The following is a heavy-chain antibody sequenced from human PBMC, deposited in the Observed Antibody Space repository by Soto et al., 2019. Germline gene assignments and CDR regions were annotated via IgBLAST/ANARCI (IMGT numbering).Heavy chain of an antibody. CDR1: GFTFSSYG. CDR3: ARGSYYDILTGHYYYYYGMDV. V-gene: IGHV3-33*01. J-gene: IGHJ6*02. Sequence: PGGSLRLSCAASGFTFSSYGMHWVRQAPGKGLEWVAVIWYDGSNKYYADSVKGRFTISRDNSKNTLYLQMNSLRAEDTAVYYCARGSYYDILTGHYYYYYGMDVWGQGTTVTAP. CDR2: IWYDGSNK. D-gene: IGHD3-9*01.